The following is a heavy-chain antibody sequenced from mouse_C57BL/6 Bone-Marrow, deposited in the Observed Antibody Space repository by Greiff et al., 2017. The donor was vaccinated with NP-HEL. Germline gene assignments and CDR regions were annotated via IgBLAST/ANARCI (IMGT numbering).Heavy chain of an antibody. CDR3: AGYYGSSYPYYFDY. CDR1: GYTFTSYW. CDR2: IHPNSGST. D-gene: IGHD1-1*01. V-gene: IGHV1-64*01. Sequence: QVQLQQSGAELVKPGASVKLSCKASGYTFTSYWMHWVKQRPGQGLEWIGMIHPNSGSTNYNEKFKSKATLTVDKSSSTAYMQLSSLTSEDSAVYYCAGYYGSSYPYYFDYWGQGTTLTVSS. J-gene: IGHJ2*01.